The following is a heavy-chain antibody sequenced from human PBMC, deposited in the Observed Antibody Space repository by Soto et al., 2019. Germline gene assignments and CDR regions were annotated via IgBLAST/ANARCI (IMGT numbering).Heavy chain of an antibody. Sequence: PGGSLRLSCAASGFTFSNYAMSWVRQAPGKGLEWVSVISNNGGSTYYADSVKGRFTISRDNSKNTLYLQMNSLRAEDTAVYYCAKDESAGYYYFDFWGQGTLVPVSS. CDR1: GFTFSNYA. CDR3: AKDESAGYYYFDF. D-gene: IGHD3-9*01. V-gene: IGHV3-23*01. J-gene: IGHJ4*02. CDR2: ISNNGGST.